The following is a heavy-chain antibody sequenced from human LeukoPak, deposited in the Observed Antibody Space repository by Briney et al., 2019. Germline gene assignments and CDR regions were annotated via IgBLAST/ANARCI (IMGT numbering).Heavy chain of an antibody. CDR3: ARDRVVVVAATDYYYGMDV. D-gene: IGHD2-15*01. J-gene: IGHJ6*02. Sequence: PSETPSLTCTVSGGSISSYYWGWIRQPPGKGLEWIGSIYHSGSTYYNPSLKSRVTISVDTSKNQFSLKLSSVTAADTAVYYCARDRVVVVAATDYYYGMDVWGQGTTVTVSS. V-gene: IGHV4-38-2*02. CDR1: GGSISSYY. CDR2: IYHSGST.